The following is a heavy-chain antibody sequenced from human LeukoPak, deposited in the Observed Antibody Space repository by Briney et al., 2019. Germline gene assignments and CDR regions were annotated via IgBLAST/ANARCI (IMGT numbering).Heavy chain of an antibody. J-gene: IGHJ5*02. CDR3: ARSSSITMIVVPVWFDP. CDR2: TYYRSKWYN. D-gene: IGHD3-22*01. V-gene: IGHV6-1*01. CDR1: GDSVSSNSAA. Sequence: SQTLSLTSAISGDSVSSNSAAWNWIRQSPSRGLEWLGRTYYRSKWYNDYAVSVNSRITINPDTSKNQFSLQLNSVTPEDTAVYYCARSSSITMIVVPVWFDPWGQGTLVTVSS.